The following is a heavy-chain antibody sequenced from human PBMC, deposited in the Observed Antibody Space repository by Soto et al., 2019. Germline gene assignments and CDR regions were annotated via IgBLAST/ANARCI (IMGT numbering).Heavy chain of an antibody. CDR3: VRGKEAGVWFEP. CDR1: GFTFSHHS. V-gene: IGHV1-3*04. CDR2: INSDTGYT. D-gene: IGHD3-10*01. J-gene: IGHJ5*02. Sequence: ASVKVSCKASGFTFSHHSIHWVRQAPGQRLEWMGWINSDTGYTKYSQKFQARLTITWDSSAKTAYMELSSLQSEDTAVYYCVRGKEAGVWFEPWGQGTLVTVSS.